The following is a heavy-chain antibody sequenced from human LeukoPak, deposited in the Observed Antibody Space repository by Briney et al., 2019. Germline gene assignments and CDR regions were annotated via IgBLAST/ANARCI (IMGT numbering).Heavy chain of an antibody. Sequence: SETLSLTCTVSGGSISSYYWSWIRQPPGKGLEWIGYIYYSGSTNYNPSLKSRVTISVDTSKNQFSLKLSSVTAADTAVYYCARDARIAVAGTFDYWGQGTLVTVSS. D-gene: IGHD6-19*01. CDR3: ARDARIAVAGTFDY. CDR1: GGSISSYY. CDR2: IYYSGST. J-gene: IGHJ4*02. V-gene: IGHV4-59*01.